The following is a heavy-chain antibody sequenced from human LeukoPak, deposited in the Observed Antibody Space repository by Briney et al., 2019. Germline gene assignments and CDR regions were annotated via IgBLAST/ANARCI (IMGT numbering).Heavy chain of an antibody. Sequence: GASVKVSCKASGYTFTSYDINWVRQATGQGLEWMGWMNPNSGNTGYAQKFQGRVTMTRNTSISTAYMELSSLGSEDTAVYYCAVYCSSTSCRRWFDPWGQGTLVTVSS. CDR2: MNPNSGNT. J-gene: IGHJ5*02. D-gene: IGHD2-2*01. CDR1: GYTFTSYD. V-gene: IGHV1-8*01. CDR3: AVYCSSTSCRRWFDP.